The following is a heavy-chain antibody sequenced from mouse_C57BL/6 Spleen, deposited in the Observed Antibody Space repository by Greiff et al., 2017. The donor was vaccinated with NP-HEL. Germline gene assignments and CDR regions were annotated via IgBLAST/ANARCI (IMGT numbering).Heavy chain of an antibody. CDR1: GYAFTNYL. V-gene: IGHV1-54*01. CDR3: AREGDGYPFDY. J-gene: IGHJ2*01. CDR2: INPGSGGT. Sequence: VQRVESGAELVRPGTSVKVSCKASGYAFTNYLIEWVKQRPGQGLEWIGVINPGSGGTNYNEKFKGKATLTADKSSSTAYMQLSSLTSEDSAVYFCAREGDGYPFDYWGQGTTLTVSS. D-gene: IGHD2-3*01.